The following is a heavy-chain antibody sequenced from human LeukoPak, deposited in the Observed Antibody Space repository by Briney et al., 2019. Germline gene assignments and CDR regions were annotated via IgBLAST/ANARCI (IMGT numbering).Heavy chain of an antibody. D-gene: IGHD3-22*01. CDR3: AREGYDDSSGYYYQRKYYFDY. J-gene: IGHJ4*02. CDR1: GFTFSSYG. Sequence: GGSLRLSCAASGFTFSSYGMHWVRQAPGKGLEWVAVIWYDGSNKYYADSVKGRFTISRDNSKNTLYLQMNSLRAEDTAVYYCAREGYDDSSGYYYQRKYYFDYWGQGTLVTVSS. CDR2: IWYDGSNK. V-gene: IGHV3-33*01.